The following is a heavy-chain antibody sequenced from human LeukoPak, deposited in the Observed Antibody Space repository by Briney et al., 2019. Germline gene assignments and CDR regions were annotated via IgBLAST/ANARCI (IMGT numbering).Heavy chain of an antibody. V-gene: IGHV3-21*01. D-gene: IGHD1-1*01. CDR1: GFTFSSYA. CDR3: ARDRQTGHFDY. Sequence: GGSLRLSCAASGFTFSSYAMSWVRQAPGKGLEWVSSISSSSIHIYYADSVKGRFTISRDNAKNSLYLQMNSLRAEDTAVYYCARDRQTGHFDYWGQGTLVTVSS. CDR2: ISSSSIHI. J-gene: IGHJ4*02.